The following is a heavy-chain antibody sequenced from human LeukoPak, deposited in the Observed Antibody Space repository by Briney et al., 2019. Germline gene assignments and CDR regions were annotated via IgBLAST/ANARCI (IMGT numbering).Heavy chain of an antibody. V-gene: IGHV3-30*04. CDR3: ARDKSLSGSYYFY. J-gene: IGHJ4*02. CDR1: GFTFSSSA. CDR2: ISYDGSNK. D-gene: IGHD1-26*01. Sequence: GGSLRLSCAASGFTFSSSAMHWVRQAPVKGLEWVSVISYDGSNKYYADSVKGRFTISRDNSKNTLYLQMNSLRAEDTAVYYCARDKSLSGSYYFYWGQGTLVTVSS.